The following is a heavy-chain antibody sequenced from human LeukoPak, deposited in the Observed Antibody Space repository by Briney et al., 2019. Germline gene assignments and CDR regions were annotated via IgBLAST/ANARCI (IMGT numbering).Heavy chain of an antibody. CDR1: GFTFSSYA. V-gene: IGHV3-48*04. CDR2: ISSSGSTI. D-gene: IGHD5-18*01. CDR3: ARGARGSSYGYNWFDP. J-gene: IGHJ5*02. Sequence: GGSLRLSCAASGFTFSSYAMSWVRQAPGKGLESVSYISSSGSTIYYADSVKGRFTISRDNAKNSLYLQMNSLRAEDTAVYYCARGARGSSYGYNWFDPWGQGTLVTVSS.